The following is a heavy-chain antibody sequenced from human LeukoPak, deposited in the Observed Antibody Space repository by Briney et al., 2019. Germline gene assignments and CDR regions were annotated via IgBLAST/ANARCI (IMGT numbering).Heavy chain of an antibody. J-gene: IGHJ3*02. CDR1: GYTFTSYY. Sequence: ASVKVSCKASGYTFTSYYMHWVRQAPGQGLEWMGIINPSGGSTSYAQKFQGRVTMTRDMSTSTVYMELSGLRPEDTAVYYCARVLLIYGSGSYYKGGFDIWGQGTMVTVSS. D-gene: IGHD3-10*01. CDR2: INPSGGST. V-gene: IGHV1-46*01. CDR3: ARVLLIYGSGSYYKGGFDI.